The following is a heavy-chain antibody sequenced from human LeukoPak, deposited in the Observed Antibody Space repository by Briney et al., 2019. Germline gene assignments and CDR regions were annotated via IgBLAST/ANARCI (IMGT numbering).Heavy chain of an antibody. V-gene: IGHV1-18*01. CDR3: ARELKGDYCSSTSCYTGNWFDP. D-gene: IGHD2-2*02. J-gene: IGHJ5*02. CDR2: ISAYNGNT. CDR1: GYTFSSYG. Sequence: ASVKVSCKASGYTFSSYGISWVRQAPGQGLEWMGWISAYNGNTNYAQKLQGRVTMTTDTSTSTAYMELRSLRSDDTAVYFCARELKGDYCSSTSCYTGNWFDPWGQGTLVTVPS.